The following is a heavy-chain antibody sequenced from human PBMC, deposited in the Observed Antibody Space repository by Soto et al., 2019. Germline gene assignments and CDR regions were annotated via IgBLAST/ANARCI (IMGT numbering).Heavy chain of an antibody. CDR3: ARVPYGDSTPIYYYSAMDV. V-gene: IGHV4-30-2*01. CDR2: IYYSGIT. Sequence: QLQLQESGSGLVKPSQTLSLTCAVSGGSISSGGYSWSWIRQPPGKGLEWIGYIYYSGITNYNPSLKSRVTISLDTSKNQFSLKLSSVTAADTAVYYCARVPYGDSTPIYYYSAMDVWGQGTTVTVSS. CDR1: GGSISSGGYS. J-gene: IGHJ6*02. D-gene: IGHD4-17*01.